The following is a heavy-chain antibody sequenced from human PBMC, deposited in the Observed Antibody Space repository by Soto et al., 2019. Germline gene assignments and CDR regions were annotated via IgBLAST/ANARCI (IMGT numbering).Heavy chain of an antibody. CDR2: IYYSGNT. D-gene: IGHD5-18*01. J-gene: IGHJ6*02. CDR1: GGSIRSGGYY. CDR3: ARDRLMATAGTARHYFGLDV. V-gene: IGHV4-31*03. Sequence: SETLSLTCTVSGGSIRSGGYYWSWVRQNPRRGLEWIGNIYYSGNTYYNPSLKSRLTISVDTSKNQFSLNLSSVTAADTAVYYCARDRLMATAGTARHYFGLDVWGQGLPVTVSS.